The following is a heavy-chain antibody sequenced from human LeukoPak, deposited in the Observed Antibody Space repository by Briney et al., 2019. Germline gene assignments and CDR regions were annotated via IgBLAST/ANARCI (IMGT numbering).Heavy chain of an antibody. CDR2: INPSGGST. D-gene: IGHD3-10*01. Sequence: GASVKASCKASGYTFTSYYMHWVRQAPGQGLEWMGIINPSGGSTSYAQKFQGRVTMTRDTSTSTVYMELSSLRSEDTAVYYCAKDSVPYYYGSGSYPDYWGQGTLVTVSS. J-gene: IGHJ4*02. CDR3: AKDSVPYYYGSGSYPDY. CDR1: GYTFTSYY. V-gene: IGHV1-46*01.